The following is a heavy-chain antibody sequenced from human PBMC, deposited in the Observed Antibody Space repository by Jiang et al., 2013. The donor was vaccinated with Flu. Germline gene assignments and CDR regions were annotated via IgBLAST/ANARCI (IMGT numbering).Heavy chain of an antibody. V-gene: IGHV1-2*02. D-gene: IGHD6-13*01. CDR1: GYTFTGYY. CDR3: ARERFPGYSSSWYFGPY. Sequence: QLVESGAEVKKPGASVKVSCKASGYTFTGYYMHWVRQAPGQGLEWMGWINPNSGGTNYAQKFQGRVTMTRDTSISTAYMELSRLRSDDTAVYYCARERFPGYSSSWYFGPYWGQGTLVTVSS. J-gene: IGHJ4*02. CDR2: INPNSGGT.